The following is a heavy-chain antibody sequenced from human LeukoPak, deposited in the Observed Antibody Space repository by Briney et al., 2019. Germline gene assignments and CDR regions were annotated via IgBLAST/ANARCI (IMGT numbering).Heavy chain of an antibody. CDR1: GFTFSSYA. D-gene: IGHD6-19*01. CDR2: FSRGGSIT. J-gene: IGHJ4*02. V-gene: IGHV3-23*01. Sequence: GGSLRLSCAASGFTFSSYAMSWVRQAPGKGLEWVSGFSRGGSITNYADSVNGRFTISRDISKNTLYLQMNSLRAEDTAVYYCASRQDLGWHYDNWGQGTLVTVSS. CDR3: ASRQDLGWHYDN.